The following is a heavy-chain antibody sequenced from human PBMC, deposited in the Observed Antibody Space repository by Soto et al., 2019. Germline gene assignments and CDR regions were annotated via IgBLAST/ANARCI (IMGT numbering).Heavy chain of an antibody. D-gene: IGHD2-15*01. V-gene: IGHV5-51*01. J-gene: IGHJ4*02. Sequence: PGESLKISCKGSGYNFATHRIGWVRQMPGKGLEWVALIYPVNSETRYSPSFQGQVTISADNSINTAYLQWSSLRASDTAMYYCARGESVVGDYWGQGTLVTVSS. CDR2: IYPVNSET. CDR3: ARGESVVGDY. CDR1: GYNFATHR.